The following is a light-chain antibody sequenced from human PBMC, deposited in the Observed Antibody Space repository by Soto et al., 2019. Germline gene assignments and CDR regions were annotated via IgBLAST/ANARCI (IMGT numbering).Light chain of an antibody. J-gene: IGKJ4*01. V-gene: IGKV1-9*01. CDR2: AAS. CDR3: QQLNSYPRT. CDR1: QGISSY. Sequence: DIQLTQSPSFLSASVGDRVTITCRASQGISSYLAWYQQKPVKAPKLLSYAASTLQIGVPSRFSGSGSGTEFTLTIRSLQPEDGATYYCQQLNSYPRTFGGGTKVEIK.